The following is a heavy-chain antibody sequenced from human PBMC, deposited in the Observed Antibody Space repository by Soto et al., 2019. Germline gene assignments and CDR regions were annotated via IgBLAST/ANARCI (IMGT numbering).Heavy chain of an antibody. CDR2: ISDCGST. CDR1: GGSISRSCSY. V-gene: IGHV4-39*01. CDR3: ARHRRETGTYAQHLDY. J-gene: IGHJ4*02. Sequence: PXGTLALTCTVSGGSISRSCSYQGWVRQPPGKGLEWIGAISDCGSTYPNPSLRSRVIISVDTSKSQFSLDLTSVTAADTAVYYCARHRRETGTYAQHLDYWGQGTLVTGSS. D-gene: IGHD1-1*01.